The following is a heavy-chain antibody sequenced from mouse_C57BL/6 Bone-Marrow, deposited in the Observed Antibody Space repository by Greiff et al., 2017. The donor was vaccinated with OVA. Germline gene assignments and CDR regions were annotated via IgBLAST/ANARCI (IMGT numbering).Heavy chain of an antibody. CDR3: ARNRFPYYYAMDY. J-gene: IGHJ4*01. CDR2: IWSGGST. V-gene: IGHV2-2*01. CDR1: GFSLTSYG. Sequence: VKVVESGTGLVQPSQSLSITCTVSGFSLTSYGVHWVRQSPGKGLEWLGVIWSGGSTDYNAAFISRLSISKDNSKSQVFFKMNSLQADDTAIYYCARNRFPYYYAMDYWGQGTSVTVSS.